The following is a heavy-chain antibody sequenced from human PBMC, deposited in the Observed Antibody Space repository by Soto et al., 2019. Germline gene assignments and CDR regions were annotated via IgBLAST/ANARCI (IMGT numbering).Heavy chain of an antibody. V-gene: IGHV3-30-3*01. CDR1: GFTLSDFA. CDR3: ARAGPGIDV. CDR2: ISNDGGIE. J-gene: IGHJ6*02. Sequence: QVQLVQSGGGVVQPGRSLRLSCAASGFTLSDFAMHWVRQAPGKGLEWVALISNDGGIEHYGDSVRGRFTISRDNSKQMLYLQMTSPRVEDTAVYYCARAGPGIDVWRQGKTVNVSS. D-gene: IGHD3-10*01.